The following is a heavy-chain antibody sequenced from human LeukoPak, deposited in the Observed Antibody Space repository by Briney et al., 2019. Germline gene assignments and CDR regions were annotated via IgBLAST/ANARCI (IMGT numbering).Heavy chain of an antibody. D-gene: IGHD1-26*01. CDR3: AKDLSGGQPTEYFQN. J-gene: IGHJ1*01. Sequence: GGSLRLSCAASGFTFTTYAMSWVGEAAGRGGEWGSAFSASGGSNSSPDSVNGRFTISRDNSKNTLYLQMNSLRAEDTAVYYCAKDLSGGQPTEYFQNWGQGTLVTVSS. CDR1: GFTFTTYA. V-gene: IGHV3-23*01. CDR2: FSASGGSN.